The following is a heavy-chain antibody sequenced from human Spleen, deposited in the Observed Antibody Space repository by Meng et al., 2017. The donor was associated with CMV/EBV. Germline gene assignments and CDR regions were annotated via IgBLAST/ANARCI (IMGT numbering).Heavy chain of an antibody. Sequence: LMCAVYGGSFSGYYWSWIRQSPGKGLGWIGKINHSGSNNSNPSLKSRVTISVDTSKTQFSPKLSSVTAADTAVYYCARSDFDCWGQGTLVTVSS. J-gene: IGHJ4*02. CDR2: INHSGSN. CDR3: ARSDFDC. CDR1: GGSFSGYY. V-gene: IGHV4-34*01.